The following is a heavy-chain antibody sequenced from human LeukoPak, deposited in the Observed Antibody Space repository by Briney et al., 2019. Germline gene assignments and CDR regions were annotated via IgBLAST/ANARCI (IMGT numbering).Heavy chain of an antibody. Sequence: SQTLSLTCAISGDSVSSNSAAWNWIRQSPSRGLEWLGRTYYRSKWYNDYAVSVKSRITINPDTSKNQFSLQLNSVTPEDAAVYYCARDLTGEGGSYYVAWFDPWGQGTLVTVSS. CDR3: ARDLTGEGGSYYVAWFDP. D-gene: IGHD1-26*01. CDR1: GDSVSSNSAA. CDR2: TYYRSKWYN. V-gene: IGHV6-1*01. J-gene: IGHJ5*02.